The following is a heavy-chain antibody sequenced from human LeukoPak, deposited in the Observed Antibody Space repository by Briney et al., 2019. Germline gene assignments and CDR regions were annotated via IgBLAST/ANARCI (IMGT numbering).Heavy chain of an antibody. CDR3: ARDSGWFRFDY. J-gene: IGHJ4*02. V-gene: IGHV3-7*03. Sequence: GGSLRLSCAASGFAFSNYWMTWVRQAPGKGLEWVANIKQDGSDKYYVDSVRGRFAISRDNAKSSLFLQMNSLRAEDTAVFYCARDSGWFRFDYWGQGTLVTVSS. D-gene: IGHD6-13*01. CDR1: GFAFSNYW. CDR2: IKQDGSDK.